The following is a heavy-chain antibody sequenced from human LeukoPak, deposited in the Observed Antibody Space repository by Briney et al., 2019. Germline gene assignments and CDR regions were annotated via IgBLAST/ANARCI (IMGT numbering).Heavy chain of an antibody. CDR2: ISGSGGST. CDR1: GFTFSSYA. J-gene: IGHJ4*02. Sequence: GGSLRLSCAASGFTFSSYAMSWVRQAPGKGLEWVSAISGSGGSTYYADSVKGRFTISRDNSKNTLYLQMNSLRAEDTAVYYCAKGRYDYVWGSYRYSVGLAAGGYFDYWGQGTLVTVSS. CDR3: AKGRYDYVWGSYRYSVGLAAGGYFDY. D-gene: IGHD3-16*02. V-gene: IGHV3-23*01.